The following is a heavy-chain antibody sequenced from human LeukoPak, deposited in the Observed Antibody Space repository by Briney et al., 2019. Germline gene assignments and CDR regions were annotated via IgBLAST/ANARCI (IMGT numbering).Heavy chain of an antibody. V-gene: IGHV4-34*01. CDR2: INHSGST. D-gene: IGHD2-2*01. CDR3: ARGGTIVSAAIWRSRNKNWFDP. Sequence: SETLSLTCAVYGGSFSGYYWSWIRQPPGKGLEWIGEINHSGSTNYNPSLKSRVTISVDTSKNQFSLKLSSVTAADTAVYYCARGGTIVSAAIWRSRNKNWFDPWGQGTLVTVSS. CDR1: GGSFSGYY. J-gene: IGHJ5*02.